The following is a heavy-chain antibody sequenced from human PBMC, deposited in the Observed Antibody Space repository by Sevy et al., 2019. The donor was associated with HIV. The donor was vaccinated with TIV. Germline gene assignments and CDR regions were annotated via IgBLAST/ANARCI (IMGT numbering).Heavy chain of an antibody. CDR2: AYYNGGT. J-gene: IGHJ4*02. CDR3: GRDNWGSIDY. CDR1: GGSLNTDG. Sequence: SETLSLTCTVSGGSLNTDGWSWIRQPPGKGLEWIGYAYYNGGTNYNPSLKSRLTILVGTSERQFSLQLSSVTPADTAVYYYGRDNWGSIDYWGQGVLVTVSS. D-gene: IGHD7-27*01. V-gene: IGHV4-59*13.